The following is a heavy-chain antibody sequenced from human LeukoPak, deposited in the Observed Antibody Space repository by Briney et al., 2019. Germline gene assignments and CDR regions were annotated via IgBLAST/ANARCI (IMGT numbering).Heavy chain of an antibody. V-gene: IGHV3-33*06. J-gene: IGHJ6*03. D-gene: IGHD3-16*01. CDR1: GFTFSRLG. Sequence: QAGGSLRLSCAASGFTFSRLGMQWVRQAPGKGLEWVAMIWHDGSVEEYAASVKGRFTISRDNSRDTLFLQMNRLRDDDTAVYYCAKEGDQFRGYLDAWGKGTTVTVSS. CDR2: IWHDGSVE. CDR3: AKEGDQFRGYLDA.